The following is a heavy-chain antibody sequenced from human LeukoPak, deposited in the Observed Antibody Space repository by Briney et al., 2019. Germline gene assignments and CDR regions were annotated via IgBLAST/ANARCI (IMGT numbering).Heavy chain of an antibody. CDR2: INPNSGDT. Sequence: ASVKVSCKASGYPFTGYYMHWVRQAPGQGLEWMGWINPNSGDTNYAQKFQGRVTMTRDTSISTAYMELYRLRSDDTAVYYCTASLRYFDWLEDYWGQGTLVTASS. V-gene: IGHV1-2*02. D-gene: IGHD3-9*01. J-gene: IGHJ4*02. CDR3: TASLRYFDWLEDY. CDR1: GYPFTGYY.